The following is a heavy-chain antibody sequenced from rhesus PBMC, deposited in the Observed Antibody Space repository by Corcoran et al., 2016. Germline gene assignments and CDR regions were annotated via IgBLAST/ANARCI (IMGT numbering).Heavy chain of an antibody. J-gene: IGHJ2*01. Sequence: QVQLQESGPGLVKPSETLSLTCAVSGYSISSGYYWGWLRQPPGKGLEYIGYISGSSGSTYYNPSLKSRVTISKDTSKNQFSLKLSSVTAADTAVYYCARRTTGWYFDLWGPGTPITIPA. D-gene: IGHD4-29*01. CDR3: ARRTTGWYFDL. CDR1: GYSISSGYY. CDR2: ISGSSGST. V-gene: IGHV4-99*01.